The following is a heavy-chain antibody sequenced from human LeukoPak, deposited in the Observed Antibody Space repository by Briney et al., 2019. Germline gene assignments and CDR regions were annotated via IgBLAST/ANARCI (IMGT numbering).Heavy chain of an antibody. J-gene: IGHJ4*02. Sequence: PSETLSLTCTVSGGSISSGGYYWSWIRQHPGKGLEWIGYIYYSGSTYYNPSLKSRVTISVDTSKNQFSLKLSSVTAADTAVYYCARTFDDYGGNSGPFDYWGQGTQVTVSS. CDR3: ARTFDDYGGNSGPFDY. CDR2: IYYSGST. CDR1: GGSISSGGYY. D-gene: IGHD4-23*01. V-gene: IGHV4-31*03.